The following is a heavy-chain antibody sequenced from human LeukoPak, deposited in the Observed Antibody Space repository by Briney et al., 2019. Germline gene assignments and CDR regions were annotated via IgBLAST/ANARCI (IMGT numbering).Heavy chain of an antibody. CDR2: INHRGNS. D-gene: IGHD1-26*01. J-gene: IGHJ4*02. CDR1: GGSFSGNY. V-gene: IGHV4-34*01. CDR3: ARKAVGPTSNYFDY. Sequence: PSETLSLTCAVYGGSFSGNYWIWIRQPPGKGLEWIGEINHRGNSNYNPSLKSRVTMSVDTSKSQISLKLSSVTAADTAIYYCARKAVGPTSNYFDYWGQGTLVTVSS.